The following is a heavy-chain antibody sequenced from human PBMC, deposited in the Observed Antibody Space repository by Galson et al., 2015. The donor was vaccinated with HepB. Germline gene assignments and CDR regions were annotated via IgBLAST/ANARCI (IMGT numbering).Heavy chain of an antibody. D-gene: IGHD3-10*01. V-gene: IGHV3-33*06. J-gene: IGHJ4*02. Sequence: SLRLSCAASGFTFSSYGMHWVRQAPGKGLEWVAVIWYDGSNKYYADSVKGRFTISRDNSKNTLYLQMNSLRAEDTAVYYCAKDGNYYGSGSYFDYWGQGTLVTVSS. CDR2: IWYDGSNK. CDR1: GFTFSSYG. CDR3: AKDGNYYGSGSYFDY.